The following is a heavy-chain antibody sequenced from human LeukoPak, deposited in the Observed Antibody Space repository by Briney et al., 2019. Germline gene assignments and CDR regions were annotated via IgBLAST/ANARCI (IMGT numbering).Heavy chain of an antibody. J-gene: IGHJ4*02. CDR1: GYTLTELS. Sequence: ASVKVSCKVSGYTLTELSMHWVRQAPGKGLEWMGGFDPEDGETIYAQKFQGRVTMTEDTSTDTAYMELSSLRSEDTAVYYCASSLGYCSGGSCSSFDYWGQGILVTVSS. V-gene: IGHV1-24*01. D-gene: IGHD2-15*01. CDR2: FDPEDGET. CDR3: ASSLGYCSGGSCSSFDY.